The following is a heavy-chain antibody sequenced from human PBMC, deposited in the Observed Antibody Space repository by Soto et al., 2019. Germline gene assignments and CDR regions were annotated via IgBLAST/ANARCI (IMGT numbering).Heavy chain of an antibody. J-gene: IGHJ4*02. D-gene: IGHD5-18*01. V-gene: IGHV4-59*01. CDR1: GGSISSYY. CDR3: ARDRRGYSYGSSGDYFDY. CDR2: IYYSGST. Sequence: SETLSLTCTVSGGSISSYYWSWIRQPPGKGLEWIGYIYYSGSTNYDPSLKSRVTISVDTSKNQFSLKLSSVTAADTAVYFCARDRRGYSYGSSGDYFDYWGQGTLVTV.